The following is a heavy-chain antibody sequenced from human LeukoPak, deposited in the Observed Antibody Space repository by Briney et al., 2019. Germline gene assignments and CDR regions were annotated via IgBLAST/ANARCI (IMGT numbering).Heavy chain of an antibody. V-gene: IGHV3-48*04. CDR3: ARGGSYDFWSGNVFDP. D-gene: IGHD3-3*01. J-gene: IGHJ5*02. CDR2: ISSSSGTK. Sequence: GGSLRLSCAASGFTFESYSMNWVRQAPGKGLEWVSYISSSSGTKHYADSVKGRFTISRDNAKNSLYLQMNSLRAEDTAVYYCARGGSYDFWSGNVFDPWGQGTLVTVSS. CDR1: GFTFESYS.